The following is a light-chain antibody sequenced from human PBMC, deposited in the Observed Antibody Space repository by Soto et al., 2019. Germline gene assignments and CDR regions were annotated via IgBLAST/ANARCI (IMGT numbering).Light chain of an antibody. CDR2: RAS. V-gene: IGKV3D-7*01. CDR1: QSISSSY. J-gene: IGKJ2*01. CDR3: QQDSNLPFT. Sequence: EIVMTQSPATLSLSPGERATLSCRASQSISSSYLSWYQQKPGQAPRLLIYRASTRATGIPARFTGSGSGTDFTLTISSLQPEDFAVYYCQQDSNLPFTFGQGTKLEIK.